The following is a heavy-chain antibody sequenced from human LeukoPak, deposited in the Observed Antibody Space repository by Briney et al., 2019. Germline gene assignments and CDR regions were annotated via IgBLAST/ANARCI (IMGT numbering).Heavy chain of an antibody. CDR1: GFTFDDYA. Sequence: GGSLRLSCAASGFTFDDYAMHWVRHAPGKGLEWVSGISWNSGSIGYADSVKGRFTISRDNAKNSLYLQMNSLRAEDTALYYCAKEGRWFGELFTYGMDVWGQGTTVTVSS. CDR3: AKEGRWFGELFTYGMDV. CDR2: ISWNSGSI. V-gene: IGHV3-9*01. J-gene: IGHJ6*02. D-gene: IGHD3-10*01.